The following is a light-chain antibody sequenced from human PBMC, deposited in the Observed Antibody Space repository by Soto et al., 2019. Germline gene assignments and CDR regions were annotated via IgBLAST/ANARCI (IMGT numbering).Light chain of an antibody. Sequence: QSVLTQPASVSGSPGQSITISCTGTSSDVGGYNYVSWYQQHPGKAPKVMIYEVSNRPSGVSNRFSGSKSGNTASLTISGLQAEDEAEYYCSSYTSSRTVVFGGGTKLTVL. V-gene: IGLV2-14*01. J-gene: IGLJ2*01. CDR1: SSDVGGYNY. CDR2: EVS. CDR3: SSYTSSRTVV.